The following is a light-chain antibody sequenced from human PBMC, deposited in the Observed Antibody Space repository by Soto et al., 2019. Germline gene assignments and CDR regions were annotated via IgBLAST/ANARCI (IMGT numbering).Light chain of an antibody. Sequence: EIVLTQSPDTLSLSPGEGATLSCRASQSLSSNFLAWYQQRPGQAPRLLIYAASSRATGIPDRFSGSGSGTDFTLTIRRLEPEDFAVYYCQQYGSSPRTFGGGTKVDIK. CDR2: AAS. CDR3: QQYGSSPRT. J-gene: IGKJ4*01. CDR1: QSLSSNF. V-gene: IGKV3-20*01.